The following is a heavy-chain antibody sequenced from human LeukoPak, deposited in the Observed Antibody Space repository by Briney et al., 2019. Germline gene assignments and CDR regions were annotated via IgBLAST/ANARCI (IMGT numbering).Heavy chain of an antibody. J-gene: IGHJ4*02. CDR1: GFSVSDNY. V-gene: IGHV3-66*01. CDR3: ARGKSGSHSRPFDY. CDR2: LYSGGST. Sequence: PGGSLRLSCAASGFSVSDNYMSWVRQAPGKGLEWVSLLYSGGSTHYADSVKGRFTISRDKSNNMLSLQMNSLRADDTAVYYCARGKSGSHSRPFDYWGQGTLVTVSS. D-gene: IGHD1-26*01.